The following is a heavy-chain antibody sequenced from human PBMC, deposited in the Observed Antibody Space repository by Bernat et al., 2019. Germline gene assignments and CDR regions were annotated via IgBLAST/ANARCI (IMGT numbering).Heavy chain of an antibody. Sequence: QVQLVESGGGVVQPGRSLRLSCAASGFTFSSYGMHWVRQAPGKGLEWVAVIWYDGSNKYYADSVKGRFTISRDNSKNTLYLQMNSLRAEDTAVYYCASGPIWGGYHEYYFDYWGQGTLVTVSS. J-gene: IGHJ4*02. CDR3: ASGPIWGGYHEYYFDY. D-gene: IGHD3-3*01. CDR1: GFTFSSYG. V-gene: IGHV3-33*01. CDR2: IWYDGSNK.